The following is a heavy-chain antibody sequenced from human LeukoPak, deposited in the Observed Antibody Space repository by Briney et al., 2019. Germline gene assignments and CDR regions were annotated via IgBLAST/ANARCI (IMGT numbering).Heavy chain of an antibody. CDR1: GFTFNGYA. Sequence: GGSLRLSCAASGFTFNGYAMHWVRQAPGKGLGWVSGISWNSGRIGYADSVKGRFTISRDNAKNSLYLQMNSLRAEDTALCYCAKMGRNYYDSSGYFGYFDYWGQGTLVTVSS. J-gene: IGHJ4*02. CDR3: AKMGRNYYDSSGYFGYFDY. D-gene: IGHD3-22*01. V-gene: IGHV3-9*01. CDR2: ISWNSGRI.